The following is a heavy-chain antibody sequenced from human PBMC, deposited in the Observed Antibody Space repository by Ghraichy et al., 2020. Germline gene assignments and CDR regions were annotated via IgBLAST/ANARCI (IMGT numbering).Heavy chain of an antibody. D-gene: IGHD5-18*01. Sequence: SETLSLTCTVSGGSISSGGYYWSWIRQHPGKGLEWIGYIYYSGSTYYNPSLKSRVTISVDTSKNQFSLKLSSVTAADTAVYYCARLPQVDYYYYYGMDVWGQGTTVTVSS. V-gene: IGHV4-31*03. CDR3: ARLPQVDYYYYYGMDV. J-gene: IGHJ6*02. CDR1: GGSISSGGYY. CDR2: IYYSGST.